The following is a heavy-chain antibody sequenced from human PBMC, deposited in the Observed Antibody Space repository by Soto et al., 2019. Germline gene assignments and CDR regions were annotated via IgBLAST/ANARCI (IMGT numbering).Heavy chain of an antibody. D-gene: IGHD2-21*01. Sequence: SETLSLTCTVSGGSISSGDYYWSWIRQPPGKGLEWIGYIYYSGSTYYNPSLKSRVTISVDTSKNQFSLKLSSVTAADTAVYYCARATPSIEGMDVWGQGTTVTVSS. CDR1: GGSISSGDYY. CDR2: IYYSGST. CDR3: ARATPSIEGMDV. V-gene: IGHV4-30-4*01. J-gene: IGHJ6*02.